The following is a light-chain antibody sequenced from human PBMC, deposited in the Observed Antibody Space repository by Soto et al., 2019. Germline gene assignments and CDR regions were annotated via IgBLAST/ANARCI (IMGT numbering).Light chain of an antibody. Sequence: DFRMTQSPFSLSASVGDRVTITCRASRGISNHLAWYQQKPGKVPKLLIYAASALQSGVPPRFSGSGSGTDFTLSISSLQPEDVATYYCQNYDDAPPTFVGGTKVDSK. CDR1: RGISNH. J-gene: IGKJ4*01. CDR2: AAS. CDR3: QNYDDAPPT. V-gene: IGKV1-27*01.